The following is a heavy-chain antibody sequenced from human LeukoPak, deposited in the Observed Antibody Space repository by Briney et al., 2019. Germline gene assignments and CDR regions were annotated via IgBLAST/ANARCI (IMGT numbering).Heavy chain of an antibody. CDR1: GLTVSSNY. CDR3: ARDHRVAGSSSSFGY. V-gene: IGHV3-66*01. Sequence: GGSLRLSCAASGLTVSSNYMSWVRQAPGKGLEWLSVIYSGGNTYYADSVKGRFTISRDNSKNTLYLQMNSLRAEDTAVYYCARDHRVAGSSSSFGYWGQGTLVTVSS. CDR2: IYSGGNT. J-gene: IGHJ4*02. D-gene: IGHD6-6*01.